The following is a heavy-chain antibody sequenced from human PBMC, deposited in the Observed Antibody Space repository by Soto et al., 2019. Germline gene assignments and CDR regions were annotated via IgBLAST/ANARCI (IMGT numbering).Heavy chain of an antibody. CDR1: GYTFTNYG. J-gene: IGHJ6*03. CDR2: ISAYNGDT. Sequence: GASVKVSCKASGYTFTNYGITWVRQAPGQGLEWMGWISAYNGDTHYTQRLQGRVTMTTDTSTSTAYMELNSVTPEDTAVYYCAREITGTSGSYYYYMDVWGKGTTVTVSS. CDR3: AREITGTSGSYYYYMDV. V-gene: IGHV1-18*01. D-gene: IGHD1-20*01.